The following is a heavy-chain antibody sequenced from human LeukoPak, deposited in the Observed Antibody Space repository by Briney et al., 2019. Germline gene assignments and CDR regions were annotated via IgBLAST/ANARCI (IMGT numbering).Heavy chain of an antibody. J-gene: IGHJ4*02. CDR1: GYNFTNYW. D-gene: IGHD3-16*01. CDR2: IYPGDSDT. Sequence: GESLKISCKGSGYNFTNYWIGWVRQMPGKGLEWMGIIYPGDSDTRYSPSFQGQVTISADKSISTAYLQWSRLKASDTAIYYCARFASYYFDYWGQGTLVTVSS. V-gene: IGHV5-51*01. CDR3: ARFASYYFDY.